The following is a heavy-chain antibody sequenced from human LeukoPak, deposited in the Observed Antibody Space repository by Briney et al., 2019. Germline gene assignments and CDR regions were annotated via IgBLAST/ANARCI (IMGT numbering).Heavy chain of an antibody. D-gene: IGHD2-21*01. V-gene: IGHV1-46*01. Sequence: ASVKVSCKAPGYTFTSYYMHWVRQAPGQGLEWMGVINPSGGSTSYAQKFQGRVTITRDTSTSTVYMDLSSLRSEDTAVYYCAIPYPPGAFDIWGQGTMVTVSS. J-gene: IGHJ3*02. CDR2: INPSGGST. CDR1: GYTFTSYY. CDR3: AIPYPPGAFDI.